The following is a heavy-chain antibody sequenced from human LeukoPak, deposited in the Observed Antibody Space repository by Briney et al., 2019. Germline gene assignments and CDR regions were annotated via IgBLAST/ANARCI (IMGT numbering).Heavy chain of an antibody. CDR3: AKITFYYDSSGYPAD. D-gene: IGHD3-22*01. CDR1: GYTFTSYG. V-gene: IGHV1-18*01. J-gene: IGHJ4*02. CDR2: ISAYNGNT. Sequence: GASVKVSCKASGYTFTSYGISWVRQAPGQGLEWMGWISAYNGNTNYAQKLQGRVTMTTDTSTSTAYMELRSLRSDDTAVYYRAKITFYYDSSGYPADSGQGTLVTVSS.